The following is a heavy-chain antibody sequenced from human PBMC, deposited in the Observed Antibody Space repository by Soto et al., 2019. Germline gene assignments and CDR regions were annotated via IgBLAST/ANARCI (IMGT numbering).Heavy chain of an antibody. J-gene: IGHJ4*02. CDR3: ARSGDNYNVLDY. D-gene: IGHD3-10*02. CDR2: SSNSGTFT. Sequence: GGSLRLSCEGSGFTFSDYYMSWIRQAPGRGLEWISYSSNSGTFTRYSDSVKGRFSISRDNTKNFLYLQMNSLRAEDTAVYYCARSGDNYNVLDYWGQGTPVTSPQ. CDR1: GFTFSDYY. V-gene: IGHV3-11*06.